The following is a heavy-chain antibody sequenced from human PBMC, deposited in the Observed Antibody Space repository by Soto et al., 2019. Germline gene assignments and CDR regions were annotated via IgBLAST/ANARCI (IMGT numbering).Heavy chain of an antibody. CDR2: ISYDGSNK. D-gene: IGHD2-2*01. V-gene: IGHV3-30*03. CDR1: GFTFSSYG. CDR3: VHGYCSSTSCHKSIDY. Sequence: QVQLVESGGGVVQPGRSLRLSCAASGFTFSSYGMHWVRQAPGKGLEWVAVISYDGSNKYYADSVKGRFTISRDNSKNTLYLQMNSLRAEDTAVYYCVHGYCSSTSCHKSIDYWGQGTLVTVSS. J-gene: IGHJ4*02.